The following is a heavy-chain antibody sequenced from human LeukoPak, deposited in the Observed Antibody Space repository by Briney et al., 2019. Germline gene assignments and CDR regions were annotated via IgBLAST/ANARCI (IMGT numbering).Heavy chain of an antibody. Sequence: ASVKVSCKASGYSFTSYGISWVRQAPGQGLEWMGWISVHNGNTHYAQKLQGRVTMTTDTSPSTAYMELRSLRSDDTAVYYCARVRGSYGDTANYWGQGTLVTVSS. CDR3: ARVRGSYGDTANY. V-gene: IGHV1-18*04. J-gene: IGHJ4*02. D-gene: IGHD4-17*01. CDR1: GYSFTSYG. CDR2: ISVHNGNT.